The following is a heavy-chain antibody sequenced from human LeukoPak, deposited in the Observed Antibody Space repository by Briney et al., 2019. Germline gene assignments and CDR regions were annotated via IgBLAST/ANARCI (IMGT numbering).Heavy chain of an antibody. CDR1: GGSISSGDYY. CDR3: ARDRGYCSGGSCYRSPYFDY. J-gene: IGHJ4*02. V-gene: IGHV4-30-4*08. D-gene: IGHD2-15*01. Sequence: SETLSLTCTVSGGSISSGDYYWSWIRQPPGKGLEWIGYVYYSGSTYYNPSLKSRVTISVDTSKNQFSLKLSSVTAADTAVYYCARDRGYCSGGSCYRSPYFDYWGQGTLVTVSS. CDR2: VYYSGST.